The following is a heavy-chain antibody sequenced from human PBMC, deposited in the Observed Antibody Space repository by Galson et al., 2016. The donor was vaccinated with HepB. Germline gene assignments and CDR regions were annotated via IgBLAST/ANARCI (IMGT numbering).Heavy chain of an antibody. Sequence: SLRLSCAASGFTFSSYAMGWVRQGPGKGLEWVAVIWYDGTSNYYVDSVKGRFTISRDNSKNTLNLQMNSLRAEDTAVYYCAKVATPNRNYENWFDSWGQGTLVTVSS. CDR2: IWYDGTSN. CDR3: AKVATPNRNYENWFDS. CDR1: GFTFSSYA. V-gene: IGHV3-33*06. J-gene: IGHJ5*01. D-gene: IGHD4-11*01.